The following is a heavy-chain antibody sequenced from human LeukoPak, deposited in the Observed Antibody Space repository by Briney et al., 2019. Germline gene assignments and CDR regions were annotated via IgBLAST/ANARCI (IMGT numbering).Heavy chain of an antibody. CDR3: ARVLGMAGVDY. V-gene: IGHV4-4*07. CDR2: IYTSGST. CDR1: GGSISSYY. Sequence: SETLSPTCTVSGGSISSYYWSWIRQPAGKGLEWIGRIYTSGSTNYNPSLKSRVTISVDKSKNQFSLKLSSVTAADTAVYYCARVLGMAGVDYWGQGTLVTVSS. D-gene: IGHD5-24*01. J-gene: IGHJ4*02.